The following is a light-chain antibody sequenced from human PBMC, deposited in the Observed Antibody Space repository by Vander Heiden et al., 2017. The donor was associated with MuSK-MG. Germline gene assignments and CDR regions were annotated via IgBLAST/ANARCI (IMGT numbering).Light chain of an antibody. CDR3: QQRSNQRT. Sequence: EIVLTQSPATLSLSPGERATLSCRASQSVSSYLAWYQQKPGQAPRLLIYDASNMATGIPDRFSGSGSGTDFTLTIISREPEDFAVYYCQQRSNQRTFSQWTKLELK. CDR2: DAS. CDR1: QSVSSY. J-gene: IGKJ2*01. V-gene: IGKV3-11*01.